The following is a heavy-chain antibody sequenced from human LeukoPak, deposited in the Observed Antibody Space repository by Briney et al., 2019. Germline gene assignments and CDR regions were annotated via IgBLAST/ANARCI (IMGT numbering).Heavy chain of an antibody. Sequence: SVKVSCKASGGTFSSYAISWVRQAPGQGLEWMGGIIPTFGTANYAQKFQGRVTITADESTSTAYMELSSLRSEDTAVYYCARDLRGSSWTHLYYGMDVWGQGTTVTVSS. CDR1: GGTFSSYA. J-gene: IGHJ6*02. D-gene: IGHD6-13*01. CDR2: IIPTFGTA. V-gene: IGHV1-69*13. CDR3: ARDLRGSSWTHLYYGMDV.